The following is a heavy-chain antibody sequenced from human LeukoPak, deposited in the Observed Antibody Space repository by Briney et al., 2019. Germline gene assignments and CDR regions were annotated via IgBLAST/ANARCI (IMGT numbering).Heavy chain of an antibody. CDR1: GYTFTSYG. D-gene: IGHD4-17*01. J-gene: IGHJ4*02. CDR3: ARDRATVTTHYFDY. CDR2: ISAYNGNT. Sequence: ASVKVSCKASGYTFTSYGISWVRQAPGQGLEWMGWISAYNGNTNYAQKLQGRVIMTTDTSTSTAYMELRSLRSDDTAVYYCARDRATVTTHYFDYWGQGTLVTVSS. V-gene: IGHV1-18*01.